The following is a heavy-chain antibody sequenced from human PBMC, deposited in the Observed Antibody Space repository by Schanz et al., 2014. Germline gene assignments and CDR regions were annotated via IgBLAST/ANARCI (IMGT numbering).Heavy chain of an antibody. CDR2: INPTSGDT. V-gene: IGHV1-2*02. CDR3: ARAFGAYDPAEALDY. CDR1: GYTTFTDYY. J-gene: IGHJ4*02. D-gene: IGHD4-17*01. Sequence: QVQLVQSGAEVKKPGASVKVSCKASGYTTFTDYYIHWVRQAPGQGLEWMGWINPTSGDTNYAQKLQGGVTITRDTSISTAYMEVSRLRSDDTAVYYCARAFGAYDPAEALDYWGQGALVTVSS.